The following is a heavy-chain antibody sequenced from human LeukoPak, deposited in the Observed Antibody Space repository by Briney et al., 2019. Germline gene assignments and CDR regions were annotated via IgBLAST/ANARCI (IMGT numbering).Heavy chain of an antibody. Sequence: VASVKVSCKASGGTFSSYAISWVRQAPGQGLEWMGGIIPIFGTANYAQKFQGRVTITTDESTSTAYMELSSLRSEDTAVYYCARVAVAGRGAFDYWGQGTQVTVSS. CDR3: ARVAVAGRGAFDY. CDR2: IIPIFGTA. V-gene: IGHV1-69*05. D-gene: IGHD6-19*01. J-gene: IGHJ4*02. CDR1: GGTFSSYA.